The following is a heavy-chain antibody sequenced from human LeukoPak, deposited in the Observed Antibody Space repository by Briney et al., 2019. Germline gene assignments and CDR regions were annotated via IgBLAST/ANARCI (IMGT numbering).Heavy chain of an antibody. V-gene: IGHV4-59*11. Sequence: SETLSLTCTVSGGSISSHYWSWIRQPPGKGLEWIGYIYYSGSTNYNPSLKSRVTISVDTSKNQFSLKLSSVTAADTAVYYCARVNCSSTSCYHAFDIWGQGTMVTVSS. CDR3: ARVNCSSTSCYHAFDI. CDR1: GGSISSHY. D-gene: IGHD2-2*01. CDR2: IYYSGST. J-gene: IGHJ3*02.